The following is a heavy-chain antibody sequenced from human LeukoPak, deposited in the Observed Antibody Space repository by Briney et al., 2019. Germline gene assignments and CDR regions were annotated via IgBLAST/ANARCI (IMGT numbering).Heavy chain of an antibody. Sequence: PGRSLRLSCAASGFTFNIYGRHWVRQAPGRGLEWVSYISSSGSTIYYADSVKGRFTISRDNAKNSLYLQMNSLRAEDTAVYYCARDRISRFLESGYYGMDVWGQGTTVTVSS. J-gene: IGHJ6*02. CDR1: GFTFNIYG. CDR3: ARDRISRFLESGYYGMDV. CDR2: ISSSGSTI. D-gene: IGHD3-3*01. V-gene: IGHV3-48*04.